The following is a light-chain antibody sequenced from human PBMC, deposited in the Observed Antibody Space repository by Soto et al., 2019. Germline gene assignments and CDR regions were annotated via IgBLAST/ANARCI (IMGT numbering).Light chain of an antibody. CDR1: QTISSW. V-gene: IGKV1-5*03. J-gene: IGKJ1*01. Sequence: DIQMTQSPSTLYGSGGDRVTITCRARQTISSWLAWYQHKPGKAPKLLIYKASTLKSGVPSRFSGRGSGTEFPLTLSSLRPDDCAAYYFQSYNSYSAAFGQGTKVELK. CDR3: QSYNSYSAA. CDR2: KAS.